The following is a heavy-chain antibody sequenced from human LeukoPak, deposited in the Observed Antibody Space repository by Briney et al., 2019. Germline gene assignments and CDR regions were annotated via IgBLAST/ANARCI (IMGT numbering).Heavy chain of an antibody. D-gene: IGHD3-22*01. Sequence: GGSLRLSCAACVFTFTSYAMSWVRQAPGKGLEWVSAISGSGGSTYYADSVKGRFTISRDNSKNTLYLKMNSLRAEDTAVYYCAKDQAEYYYDSSGYWLYWGQGTLVTVSS. CDR2: ISGSGGST. CDR3: AKDQAEYYYDSSGYWLY. V-gene: IGHV3-23*01. J-gene: IGHJ4*02. CDR1: VFTFTSYA.